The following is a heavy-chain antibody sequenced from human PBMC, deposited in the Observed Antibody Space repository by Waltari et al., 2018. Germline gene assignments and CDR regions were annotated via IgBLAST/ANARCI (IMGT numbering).Heavy chain of an antibody. Sequence: QVQLQESGPGLVKPSETLSLTCTVSGGSISSYYWSWIRQPPGKGLEWIGYIYYSGSTNYNPSLKSRVTISVDTSKNQFSLKLGSVTAADTAVYYCARGAAWYPDAFDIWGQGTMVTVSS. J-gene: IGHJ3*02. CDR2: IYYSGST. CDR3: ARGAAWYPDAFDI. CDR1: GGSISSYY. V-gene: IGHV4-59*01. D-gene: IGHD1-20*01.